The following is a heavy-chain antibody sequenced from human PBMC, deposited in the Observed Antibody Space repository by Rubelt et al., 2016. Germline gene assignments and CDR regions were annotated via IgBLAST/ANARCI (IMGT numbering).Heavy chain of an antibody. CDR3: ARAYYYDSSGRKSREAFDY. V-gene: IGHV3-7*01. CDR1: GFTFSSYA. Sequence: AASGFTFSSYAMHWVRQAPGKGLEWVANIKQDGSEKYYVDSVKGRFTISRDNAKNSLYLQMNSLRGEETARYYGARAYYYDSSGRKSREAFDYWGQGALVTVSA. J-gene: IGHJ4*02. D-gene: IGHD3-22*01. CDR2: IKQDGSEK.